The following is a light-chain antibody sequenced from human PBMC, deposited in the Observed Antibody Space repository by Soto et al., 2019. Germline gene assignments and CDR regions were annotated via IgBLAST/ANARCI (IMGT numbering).Light chain of an antibody. Sequence: EIVLTQSPATLSLSPGERATLSCRASQSVSSYLAWYQQKPGQAPKLLIYGASTRVTGVPARFSGSGSGTEFILTISSLQSEDVGFYYCQQYHYWPRLFGQGTKVDIK. CDR1: QSVSSY. J-gene: IGKJ1*01. CDR2: GAS. CDR3: QQYHYWPRL. V-gene: IGKV3-15*01.